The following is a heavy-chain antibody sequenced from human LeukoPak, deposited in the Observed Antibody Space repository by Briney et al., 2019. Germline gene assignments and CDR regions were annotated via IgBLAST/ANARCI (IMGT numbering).Heavy chain of an antibody. V-gene: IGHV4-59*08. CDR3: ARVAGTDRPLVGMDV. CDR1: GGSISSYY. Sequence: SETLSLTCTVSGGSISSYYWSWIRQPPGKGLEWIGYIYYSGSTNYNPSLKSRVTISVDTSKNQFSLKLSSVTAADTAVYYCARVAGTDRPLVGMDVWGQGTTVTVSS. J-gene: IGHJ6*02. D-gene: IGHD6-19*01. CDR2: IYYSGST.